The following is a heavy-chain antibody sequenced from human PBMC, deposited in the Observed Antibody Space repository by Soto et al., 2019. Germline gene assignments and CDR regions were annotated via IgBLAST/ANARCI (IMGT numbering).Heavy chain of an antibody. CDR2: IFSNDEK. Sequence: QVTLKESGPVLVKPTETLTLTCTVSGFSLSYTRMGVTWNRQPPGKALEWLSHIFSNDEKSYNTSLKSRLTISMDTSKSQVVLTLTNMDPVDTATYYCARISLVSAARGWFDPWGPGTLVTVSS. CDR1: GFSLSYTRMG. V-gene: IGHV2-26*01. J-gene: IGHJ5*02. D-gene: IGHD2-2*01. CDR3: ARISLVSAARGWFDP.